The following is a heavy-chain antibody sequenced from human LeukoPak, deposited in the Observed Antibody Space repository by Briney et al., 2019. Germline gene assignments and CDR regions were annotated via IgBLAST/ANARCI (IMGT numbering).Heavy chain of an antibody. Sequence: GGSLRLSCAASGFAFSRYGMHWVRQAPGKGLEWVAFIPYDGSNKYYADSVKGRFTISRDNSKNTLYLQMNSLRAEDTAVYYCAKELSLWFGELPPFDYWGQGTLVTVSS. CDR3: AKELSLWFGELPPFDY. D-gene: IGHD3-10*01. V-gene: IGHV3-30*02. J-gene: IGHJ4*02. CDR2: IPYDGSNK. CDR1: GFAFSRYG.